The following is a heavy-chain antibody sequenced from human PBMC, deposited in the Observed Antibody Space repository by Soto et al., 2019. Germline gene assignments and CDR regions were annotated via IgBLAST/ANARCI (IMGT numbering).Heavy chain of an antibody. J-gene: IGHJ4*02. V-gene: IGHV4-30-4*01. Sequence: SETLSLTCTVSGGSISSGDYYWSWIRQPPGKGLEWIGYIYYSGSTYYNPSLKSRVTISVDTSKNQFSLKLSSVTAADTAVYYCARGSHYYDSSAYHHYWGEGTLVTGSS. CDR2: IYYSGST. CDR3: ARGSHYYDSSAYHHY. D-gene: IGHD3-22*01. CDR1: GGSISSGDYY.